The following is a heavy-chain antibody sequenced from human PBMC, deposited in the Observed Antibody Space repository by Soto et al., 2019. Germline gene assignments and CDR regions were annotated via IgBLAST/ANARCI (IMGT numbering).Heavy chain of an antibody. CDR1: GFTFRNHG. CDR3: ARWSDNKLVDP. CDR2: IWYDGSDK. J-gene: IGHJ5*02. V-gene: IGHV3-33*01. D-gene: IGHD6-13*01. Sequence: QVQLVESGGGVVQPGRSLRLSCEASGFTFRNHGMHWVRQAPGKGLEWLVVIWYDGSDKYYADSVKGRFTISRDNSKNTLYLQMNSLTFGDTAVYYCARWSDNKLVDPGGQGTVVTVS.